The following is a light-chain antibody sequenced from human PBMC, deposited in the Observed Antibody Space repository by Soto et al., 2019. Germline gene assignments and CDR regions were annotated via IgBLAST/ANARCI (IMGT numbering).Light chain of an antibody. J-gene: IGKJ5*01. CDR3: QKFNTAPLT. Sequence: DIQMTQSPSSLSASVGDRVTITCRASQDISVYLAWYQLKPGKVPKLLIYSASTLQSGVPSRFSGSGSGTDFTLTISRLKPEDVATYYCQKFNTAPLTFGQGTRLEIK. V-gene: IGKV1-27*01. CDR2: SAS. CDR1: QDISVY.